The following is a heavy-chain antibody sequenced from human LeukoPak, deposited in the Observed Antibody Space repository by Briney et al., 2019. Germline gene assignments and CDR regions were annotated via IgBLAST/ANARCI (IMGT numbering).Heavy chain of an antibody. Sequence: ALVKVSCKASGYTFTSYGISWVRQAPGRGLEWMGWISAYNGNTNYAQKLQGRVTMTTDTSTSTAYMELRSLRSDDTAVYYCARDKIEYYYDSSGYYVANYYYYGMDVWGQGTTVTVSS. J-gene: IGHJ6*02. CDR1: GYTFTSYG. CDR2: ISAYNGNT. D-gene: IGHD3-22*01. CDR3: ARDKIEYYYDSSGYYVANYYYYGMDV. V-gene: IGHV1-18*01.